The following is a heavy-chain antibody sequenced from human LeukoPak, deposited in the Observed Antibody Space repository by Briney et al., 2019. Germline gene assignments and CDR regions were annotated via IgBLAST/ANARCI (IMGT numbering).Heavy chain of an antibody. CDR3: ARGYCSNTSCKSYFDY. D-gene: IGHD2-2*01. V-gene: IGHV3-21*01. CDR1: GFTFSSHS. CDR2: ITGSSSSI. Sequence: GALRLSCAASGFTFSSHSMNWVRQAPGKGLEWVSSITGSSSSIYYADSVKGRFTVSRDNAKNSLYLQMSSLRAEDTAVYFCARGYCSNTSCKSYFDYWGQGTLVTVSS. J-gene: IGHJ4*02.